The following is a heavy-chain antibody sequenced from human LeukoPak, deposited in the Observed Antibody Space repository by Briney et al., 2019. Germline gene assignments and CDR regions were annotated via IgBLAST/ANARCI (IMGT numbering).Heavy chain of an antibody. D-gene: IGHD3-16*01. CDR2: ISAYNGNT. V-gene: IGHV1-18*01. CDR3: ARGGALGELQPWSDY. J-gene: IGHJ4*02. Sequence: GASVKVSCKASGYTFTSYGISWVRQAPGQGLEWMGWISAYNGNTNYAQKLQGRVTMTTDTSTSTAYMELRSLRSDDTAVYYCARGGALGELQPWSDYWGQGTLVTVSS. CDR1: GYTFTSYG.